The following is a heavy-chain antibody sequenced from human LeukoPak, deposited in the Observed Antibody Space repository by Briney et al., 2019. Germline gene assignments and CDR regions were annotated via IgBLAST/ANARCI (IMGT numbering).Heavy chain of an antibody. CDR1: GFTFSTYA. D-gene: IGHD2-21*02. V-gene: IGHV3-23*01. Sequence: PGGSLRLSCAASGFTFSTYAMGWVRQAPGEGLEWVSSIKGGGGDPFYGDSVRGRFTISRDKSKNTLYLQLNSLRAEDTAVYFCAQGGHDFNPFYYWGQGTLVTVSS. CDR3: AQGGHDFNPFYY. J-gene: IGHJ4*02. CDR2: IKGGGGDP.